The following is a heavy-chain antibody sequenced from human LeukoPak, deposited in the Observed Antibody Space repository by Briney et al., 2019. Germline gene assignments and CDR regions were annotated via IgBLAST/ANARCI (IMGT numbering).Heavy chain of an antibody. CDR1: GYTFTGYY. Sequence: ASVKVSCKASGYTFTGYYMHWVRQAPGQGLEWMGWINPNSGGTNYAQKFQGRVTMTRDTSISTAYMELSRLRSDDTAVYYCARDQAPITMVRGVIGYWGQGTLVTVSS. J-gene: IGHJ4*02. CDR3: ARDQAPITMVRGVIGY. CDR2: INPNSGGT. V-gene: IGHV1-2*02. D-gene: IGHD3-10*01.